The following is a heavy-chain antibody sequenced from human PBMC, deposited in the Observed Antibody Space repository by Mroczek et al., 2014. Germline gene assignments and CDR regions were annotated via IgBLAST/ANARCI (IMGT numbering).Heavy chain of an antibody. CDR2: ISGSGGST. V-gene: IGHV3-23*04. CDR3: AKDRIEGQWLQRGLSYDY. Sequence: VQLVQSGGGLVQPGGSLRLSCAASGFTFSSYAMSWVRQAPGKGLEWVSAISGSGGSTYYADSVKGRFTISRDNSKNTLYLQMNSLRAEDTAVYYCAKDRIEGQWLQRGLSYDYWGQGTLVTVS. J-gene: IGHJ4*02. D-gene: IGHD5-24*01. CDR1: GFTFSSYA.